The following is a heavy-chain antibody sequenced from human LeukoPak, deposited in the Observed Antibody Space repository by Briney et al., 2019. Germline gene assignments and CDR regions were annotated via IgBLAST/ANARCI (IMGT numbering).Heavy chain of an antibody. J-gene: IGHJ6*03. Sequence: SETLSLTCTLPDGSISGYYWSWIRQPAGKGLEWIGRIDISWSTNYNPSLKSRVTMSLDTSKNQFSLKLTSVTAADTAVYYCARDRRSATVNNYYYYYMDVWGKGTTVTVSS. CDR2: IDISWST. D-gene: IGHD4-11*01. V-gene: IGHV4-4*07. CDR3: ARDRRSATVNNYYYYYMDV. CDR1: DGSISGYY.